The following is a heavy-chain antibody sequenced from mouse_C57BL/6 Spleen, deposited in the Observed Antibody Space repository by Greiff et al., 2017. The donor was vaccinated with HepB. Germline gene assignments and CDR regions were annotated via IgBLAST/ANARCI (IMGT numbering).Heavy chain of an antibody. D-gene: IGHD2-3*01. CDR2: IYPGSGNT. J-gene: IGHJ3*01. Sequence: QVQLKESGPELVKPGASVKISCKASGYSFTSYYIHWVKQRPGQGLEWIGWIYPGSGNTKYNEKFKGKATLTADTSSSTAYMQLSSLTSEDSAVYYCANDGYGAWFAYWGQGTLVTVSA. V-gene: IGHV1-66*01. CDR1: GYSFTSYY. CDR3: ANDGYGAWFAY.